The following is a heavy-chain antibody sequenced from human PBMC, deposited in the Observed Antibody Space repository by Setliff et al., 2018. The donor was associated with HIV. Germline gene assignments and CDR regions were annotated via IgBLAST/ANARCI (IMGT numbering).Heavy chain of an antibody. J-gene: IGHJ4*02. CDR2: IYGGDSDT. V-gene: IGHV5-51*01. CDR3: ARLSKFYDFWTPNY. Sequence: GESLKISCKGSGYSFTNYWIAWVRQMPGQGLEWMGSIYGGDSDTRYSPSFQGQVTISADKSITTVYLQFNSLKAPDTAIYYCARLSKFYDFWTPNYWGQGTLVTVSS. CDR1: GYSFTNYW. D-gene: IGHD3-3*01.